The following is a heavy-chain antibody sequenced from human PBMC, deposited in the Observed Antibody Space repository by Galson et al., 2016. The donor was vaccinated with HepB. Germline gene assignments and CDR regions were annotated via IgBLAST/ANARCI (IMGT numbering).Heavy chain of an antibody. CDR2: IAPVVRTP. CDR1: GGSFSNSA. J-gene: IGHJ4*02. CDR3: ARDEVSAGSMYGPGSFDS. Sequence: SVKVSCKASGGSFSNSAFNWVRQGPGQGFEWLGGIAPVVRTPNYAQKFQDRVTIFVDESTTTAYMELSSLTSEDTAMYYCARDEVSAGSMYGPGSFDSWGQGTLVIVSS. D-gene: IGHD5-18*01. V-gene: IGHV1-69*13.